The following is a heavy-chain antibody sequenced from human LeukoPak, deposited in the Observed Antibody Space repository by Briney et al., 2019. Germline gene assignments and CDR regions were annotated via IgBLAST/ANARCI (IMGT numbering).Heavy chain of an antibody. J-gene: IGHJ4*02. CDR3: AKVLGRGYSYGYAY. D-gene: IGHD5-18*01. CDR2: ISGSGGST. V-gene: IGHV3-23*01. Sequence: GGSLRLSCAASGFTFRSYAMSWVRQAPGKGLEWVSAISGSGGSTYYADSVKGRFTISRDNSKNTLYLQMNSLRAEDTAVYYCAKVLGRGYSYGYAYWGQGTLVTVSS. CDR1: GFTFRSYA.